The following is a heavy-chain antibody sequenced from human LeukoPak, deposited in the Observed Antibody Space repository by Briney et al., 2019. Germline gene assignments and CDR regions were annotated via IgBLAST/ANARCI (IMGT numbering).Heavy chain of an antibody. Sequence: PGGSLRLSCAASGFTFRNYWMHWVRQAPGKGLVWVSRIKGGGTHTIYADSVKGRFSISRDNAKSTLYLQMRSLRADDTAVYYCVRDWDHFDFDSWGQGTLVTVSS. D-gene: IGHD1-26*01. J-gene: IGHJ5*01. CDR3: VRDWDHFDFDS. V-gene: IGHV3-74*01. CDR1: GFTFRNYW. CDR2: IKGGGTHT.